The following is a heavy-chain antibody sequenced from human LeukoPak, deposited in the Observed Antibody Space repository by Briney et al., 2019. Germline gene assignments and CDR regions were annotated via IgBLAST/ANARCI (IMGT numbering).Heavy chain of an antibody. CDR1: GFTLSSYE. Sequence: QPGGSLSLSCAASGFTLSSYEVNWVRQAPGKGLEWVSKISSSGSAIYYADSVKGRFTISRDNAKSSLYLQMNSLRVEDTAVYYCARVGSLGYWGQGTLVTVSS. CDR3: ARVGSLGY. V-gene: IGHV3-48*03. J-gene: IGHJ4*02. CDR2: ISSSGSAI. D-gene: IGHD6-19*01.